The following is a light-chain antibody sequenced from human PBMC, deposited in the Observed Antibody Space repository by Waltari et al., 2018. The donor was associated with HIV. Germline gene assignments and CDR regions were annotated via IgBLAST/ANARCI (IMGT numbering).Light chain of an antibody. CDR1: SSDVGGYNY. J-gene: IGLJ2*01. CDR2: DVS. CDR3: YSYAGSLL. Sequence: QSALTQPRSVSGSPGQSVTISCTGSSSDVGGYNYVSWYQQHPTKAPKLIIYDVSARPAGVPDLFSGSQSGNRASLTISGLQAEDEADYYCYSYAGSLLFGGGTKLTVL. V-gene: IGLV2-11*01.